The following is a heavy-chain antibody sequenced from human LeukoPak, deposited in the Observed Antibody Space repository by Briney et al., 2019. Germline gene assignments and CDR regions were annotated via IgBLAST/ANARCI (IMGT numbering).Heavy chain of an antibody. CDR1: GFTFSSYA. CDR3: AKGQLVDYGMEV. CDR2: ISFDGGHI. V-gene: IGHV3-30*18. D-gene: IGHD6-13*01. Sequence: GGSLRLSCAASGFTFSSYAMHWLRQAPGKGLEWVAVISFDGGHIYYADSVKGRFTISRDSSKNTLYLQMNRLRAEDTAIYYCAKGQLVDYGMEVWGQGTTVTVSS. J-gene: IGHJ6*02.